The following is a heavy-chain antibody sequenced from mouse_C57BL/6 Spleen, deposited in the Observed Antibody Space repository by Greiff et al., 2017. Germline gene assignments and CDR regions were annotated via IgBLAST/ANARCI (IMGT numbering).Heavy chain of an antibody. D-gene: IGHD2-3*01. Sequence: VQLQQSGAELVRPGASVKLSCKASGYTFTDYYINWVKQRPGQGLEWIARIYPGSGNTYYNEKFKGKATLTAEKSSSTAYMQLSSLTSEDSAVYFCARAYDGYYGYAMDYWGQGTSVTVSS. V-gene: IGHV1-76*01. CDR3: ARAYDGYYGYAMDY. J-gene: IGHJ4*01. CDR1: GYTFTDYY. CDR2: IYPGSGNT.